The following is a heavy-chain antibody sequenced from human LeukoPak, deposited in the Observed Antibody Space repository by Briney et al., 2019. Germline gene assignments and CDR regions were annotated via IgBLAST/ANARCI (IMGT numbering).Heavy chain of an antibody. J-gene: IGHJ4*02. CDR1: GFTFDDYA. V-gene: IGHV3-9*01. CDR2: ISWNSGSI. Sequence: GGSLRLSCAASGFTFDDYAMHWVRQAPGKGLEWVSGISWNSGSIGYADSVKGRFTISRDNAKNSLYLQMNSLRAEDTALYYCAKDITTYYGSGSYYDYWGQGTLVTVSS. CDR3: AKDITTYYGSGSYYDY. D-gene: IGHD3-10*01.